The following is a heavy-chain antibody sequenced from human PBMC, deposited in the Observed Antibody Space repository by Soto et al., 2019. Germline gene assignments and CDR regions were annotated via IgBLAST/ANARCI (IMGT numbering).Heavy chain of an antibody. CDR2: VSYSGNT. D-gene: IGHD1-7*01. CDR3: ARDRTSSGLHV. J-gene: IGHJ6*02. CDR1: GASMTNSS. Sequence: SETLSLTCTVSGASMTNSSWHWIRQPPGKGLEWVGYVSYSGNTRHNPSLKNRVTISVDSSKNRFYLKLTSVTAADTALYYCARDRTSSGLHVWGQGTKVTVSS. V-gene: IGHV4-59*01.